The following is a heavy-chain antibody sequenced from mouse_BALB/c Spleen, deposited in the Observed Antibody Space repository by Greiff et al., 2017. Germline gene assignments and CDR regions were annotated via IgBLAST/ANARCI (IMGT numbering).Heavy chain of an antibody. D-gene: IGHD4-1*01. CDR1: GFSLSTSGMG. CDR3: ARTTNWDEGYFDY. CDR2: IWWDDDK. J-gene: IGHJ2*01. Sequence: QVTLKESGPGILQPSQTLSLTCSFSGFSLSTSGMGVGWIRQPSGKGLEWLAHIWWDDDKRYNPALKSRLTISKDTSSNQVFLKIASVDTADTATYYCARTTNWDEGYFDYWGQGTTLTVSS. V-gene: IGHV8-8*01.